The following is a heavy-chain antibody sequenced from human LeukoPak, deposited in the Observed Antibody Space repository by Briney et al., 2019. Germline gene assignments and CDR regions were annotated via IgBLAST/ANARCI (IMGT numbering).Heavy chain of an antibody. CDR2: MNPNSGNT. CDR1: GYTFTSYD. D-gene: IGHD3-10*01. CDR3: ARRVLTYYYGSGSRFDY. J-gene: IGHJ4*02. Sequence: ASVKVSCKASGYTFTSYDINWVRQATGQGLEWMGWMNPNSGNTGYAQKFQGRVTMTRNTSISTAYLELSSLRSEDTAVYYCARRVLTYYYGSGSRFDYWGQGTLVTVSS. V-gene: IGHV1-8*01.